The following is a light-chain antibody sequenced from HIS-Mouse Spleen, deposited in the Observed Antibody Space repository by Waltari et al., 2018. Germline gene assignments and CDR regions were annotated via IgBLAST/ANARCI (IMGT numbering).Light chain of an antibody. CDR1: SGSIASNY. V-gene: IGLV6-57*02. CDR3: QSYDSSNHVV. CDR2: EDN. J-gene: IGLJ2*01. Sequence: LTQPHSVSESPGKTVTISCTGSSGSIASNYVQWYQQRPGSAPTTVIYEDNQRPPGVPDRFSGSIDSSSNSASLTISGLKTEDEADYYCQSYDSSNHVVFGGGTKLTVL.